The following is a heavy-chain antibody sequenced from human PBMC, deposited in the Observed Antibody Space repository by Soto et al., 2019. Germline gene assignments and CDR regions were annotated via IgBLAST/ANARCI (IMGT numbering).Heavy chain of an antibody. CDR1: GYRFTTYW. J-gene: IGHJ4*02. CDR2: IYPGDSNT. CDR3: ARQEYQYDTYSFGY. D-gene: IGHD3-22*01. Sequence: GESLKISCKGSGYRFTTYWIGWVRQMPGKGLEWMGLIYPGDSNTRFSPSFQGQVTISVDMSISTAYLQWSSLRVSDTAMYYCARQEYQYDTYSFGYWGQGTPVTVSS. V-gene: IGHV5-51*01.